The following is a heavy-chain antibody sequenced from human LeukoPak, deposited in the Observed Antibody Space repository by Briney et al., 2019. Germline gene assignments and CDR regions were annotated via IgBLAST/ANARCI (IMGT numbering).Heavy chain of an antibody. V-gene: IGHV4-39*01. CDR3: ARTLYSSGWYEKVDAFDI. J-gene: IGHJ3*02. CDR1: GGSISSSSYY. D-gene: IGHD6-19*01. CDR2: IYYSGST. Sequence: TSETLSLTCTVSGGSISSSSYYWGWIRQPPGKGLEWIGSIYYSGSTYYNPSLKSRVTISVDTSKNQFSLKLSSVTAADTAVYYCARTLYSSGWYEKVDAFDIWGQGTMVTVSS.